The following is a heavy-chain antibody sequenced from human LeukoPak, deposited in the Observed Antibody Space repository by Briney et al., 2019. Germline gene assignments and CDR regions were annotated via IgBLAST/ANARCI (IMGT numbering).Heavy chain of an antibody. CDR3: AREDTAMAFDC. V-gene: IGHV3-64*01. CDR2: ISSNGGST. CDR1: GFTFSSYA. Sequence: GGSLRLSCAASGFTFSSYAMHWVRQAPGKGLEYVSAISSNGGSTYYANSVKGRFTISRDNSKNTLYLQMGSLRAEDMAVYYCAREDTAMAFDCWGQGTLVTVSS. D-gene: IGHD5-18*01. J-gene: IGHJ4*02.